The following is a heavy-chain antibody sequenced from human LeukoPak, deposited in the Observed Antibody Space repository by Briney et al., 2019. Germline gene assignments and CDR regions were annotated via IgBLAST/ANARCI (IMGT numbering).Heavy chain of an antibody. CDR3: TRGDISSTWSTAKVNWFDP. J-gene: IGHJ5*02. Sequence: SQTLSLTCAISGDSVSSNTATWNWIRQSPSRGLEWLGRTYYRSKWYNEYAVSVKSRITVNPEISKNHFSLQLNSVTPEDTAVYYCTRGDISSTWSTAKVNWFDPWGQGILVTVSS. V-gene: IGHV6-1*01. D-gene: IGHD6-13*01. CDR2: TYYRSKWYN. CDR1: GDSVSSNTAT.